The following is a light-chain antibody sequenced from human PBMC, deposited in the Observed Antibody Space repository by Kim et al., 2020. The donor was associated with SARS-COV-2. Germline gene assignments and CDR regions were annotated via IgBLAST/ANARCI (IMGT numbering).Light chain of an antibody. J-gene: IGLJ2*01. CDR3: SSYTSSSTSVV. V-gene: IGLV2-14*03. CDR2: DVS. CDR1: SSDVGGYNY. Sequence: QSALTQPASVSGSPGQSITISCTGTSSDVGGYNYVSWYQQHPGKAPKLMIYDVSNRPSGVSNRFSGSKSGNTASLTISGIQAEDEADYYCSSYTSSSTSVVFGGGTQLTVL.